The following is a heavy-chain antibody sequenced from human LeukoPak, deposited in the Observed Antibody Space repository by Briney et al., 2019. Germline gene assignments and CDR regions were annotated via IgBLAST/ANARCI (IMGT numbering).Heavy chain of an antibody. CDR3: ARGLARVVWGVIITPPDV. V-gene: IGHV4-34*01. D-gene: IGHD3-10*01. J-gene: IGHJ6*04. Sequence: SETLSLTCAVYGGSFSGYYWSWIRQAPGKGLEWIGEINHSGSTNYNPSLKSRVTISVDTSKNQFSLKLSSVTAADTAVYYCARGLARVVWGVIITPPDVWGKGTTVTVSS. CDR2: INHSGST. CDR1: GGSFSGYY.